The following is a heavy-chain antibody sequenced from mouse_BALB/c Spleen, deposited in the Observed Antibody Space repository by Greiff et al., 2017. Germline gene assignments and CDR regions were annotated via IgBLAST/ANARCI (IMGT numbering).Heavy chain of an antibody. CDR3: ARYGKRSWFAY. CDR1: GFSLTGYS. CDR2: IWGDGST. D-gene: IGHD2-1*01. V-gene: IGHV2-6-7*01. J-gene: IGHJ3*01. Sequence: QVQLKESGPGLVAPSQSLSITCTVSGFSLTGYSVNWVRQPPGKGLEWLGMIWGDGSTDYNSALKSRLCISKDNSKSQVFLKMNSLQTDDTARYYCARYGKRSWFAYWGQGTLVTVSA.